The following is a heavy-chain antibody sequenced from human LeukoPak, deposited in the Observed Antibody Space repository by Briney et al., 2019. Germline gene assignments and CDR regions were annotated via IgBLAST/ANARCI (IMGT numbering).Heavy chain of an antibody. D-gene: IGHD2/OR15-2a*01. J-gene: IGHJ4*02. CDR3: ARAYPSFHYFDY. CDR1: GYTFTSYG. CDR2: INPSGGST. V-gene: IGHV1-46*01. Sequence: ASVKVSCKASGYTFTSYGISWVRQAPGQGLEWMGIINPSGGSTSYAQKFQGRVTMTRDTSTSTVYMELSSLRSEDTAVYYCARAYPSFHYFDYWGQGTLVTVSS.